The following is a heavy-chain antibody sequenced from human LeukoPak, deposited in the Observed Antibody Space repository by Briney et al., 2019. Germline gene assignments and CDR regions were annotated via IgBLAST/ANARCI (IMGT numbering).Heavy chain of an antibody. V-gene: IGHV3-20*04. J-gene: IGHJ6*03. CDR2: INWNGAST. Sequence: GGSLGLSCAASGFSLDDLGMTWVRQVPGKGLEWVAGINWNGASTGYADSVRGRFTISRDSAKNSLYLQMNSLRAEDTALYYCARAVCPTIKFCDSSYFMDVWGKGTTVNVS. CDR3: ARAVCPTIKFCDSSYFMDV. D-gene: IGHD6-6*01. CDR1: GFSLDDLG.